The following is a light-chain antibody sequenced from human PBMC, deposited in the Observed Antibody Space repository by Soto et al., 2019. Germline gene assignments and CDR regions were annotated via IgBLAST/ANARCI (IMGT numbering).Light chain of an antibody. CDR1: QTVSSIY. CDR3: QQFCNSLYT. CDR2: GAY. Sequence: EIVLTQSPGTLSLSPGERATLSCRASQTVSSIYLAWYQQKAGQAPRLLIYGAYNRATGIPDRFSGSGSGTDCTLTISRLAPEDFAVYYCQQFCNSLYTFGQGTKLEIK. J-gene: IGKJ2*01. V-gene: IGKV3-20*01.